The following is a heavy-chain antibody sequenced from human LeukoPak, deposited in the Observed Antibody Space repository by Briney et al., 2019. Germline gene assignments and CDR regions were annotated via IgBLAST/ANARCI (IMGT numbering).Heavy chain of an antibody. J-gene: IGHJ4*02. CDR2: INTDGSST. Sequence: GGSLRLSCAASGFTFSSYWMHWVRQAPGKGPVWVSRINTDGSSTIYADSVKGRFTISRDNAKNTLYLQMNSLRAGDTAVYYCTRGYVGIDYWGQGTLVTVSS. D-gene: IGHD2-2*01. CDR3: TRGYVGIDY. V-gene: IGHV3-74*01. CDR1: GFTFSSYW.